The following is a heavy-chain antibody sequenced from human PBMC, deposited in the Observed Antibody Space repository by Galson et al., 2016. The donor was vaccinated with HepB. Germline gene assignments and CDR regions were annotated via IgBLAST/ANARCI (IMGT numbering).Heavy chain of an antibody. CDR1: GFSFHNYG. CDR2: ISGSGIDA. V-gene: IGHV3-23*01. CDR3: AFSRGGMAISYLNH. Sequence: SLRLSCAASGFSFHNYGMNWVRQAPGKGLGWVAGISGSGIDAAYTDSVRGRFFISRDNSRTTLFLQMNSLTVEDTAVYYCAFSRGGMAISYLNHWGRGTLVTVST. J-gene: IGHJ4*02. D-gene: IGHD5-24*01.